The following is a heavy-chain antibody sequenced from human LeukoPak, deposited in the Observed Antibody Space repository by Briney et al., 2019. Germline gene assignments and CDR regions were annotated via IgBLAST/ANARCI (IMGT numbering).Heavy chain of an antibody. CDR2: IYYSGST. Sequence: PSETLSLTCTVSGGSISSGTYYWGWIRQPPGKGLEWIGSIYYSGSTYYNPSLKSRVTISVDTSKNQFSLKLSSVTAADTAVYYCAGLIRPGWFDPWGQGTLVTVSS. CDR3: AGLIRPGWFDP. V-gene: IGHV4-39*01. D-gene: IGHD1-14*01. CDR1: GGSISSGTYY. J-gene: IGHJ5*02.